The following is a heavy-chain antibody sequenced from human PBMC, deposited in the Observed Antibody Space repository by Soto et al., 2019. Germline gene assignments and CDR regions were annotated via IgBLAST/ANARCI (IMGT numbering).Heavy chain of an antibody. V-gene: IGHV3-30-3*01. J-gene: IGHJ2*01. D-gene: IGHD4-17*01. Sequence: QVQLVESGGGVVQPGRSLRLSCAASGFTFSSYAMHWVRQAPGKGLEWVAVISYDGSNKYYADSVKGRFTISRDNSKNTLYLQMNSLRAEDTAVYYCARAPTTVVTPYYFALWGRGTLVTVSS. CDR3: ARAPTTVVTPYYFAL. CDR1: GFTFSSYA. CDR2: ISYDGSNK.